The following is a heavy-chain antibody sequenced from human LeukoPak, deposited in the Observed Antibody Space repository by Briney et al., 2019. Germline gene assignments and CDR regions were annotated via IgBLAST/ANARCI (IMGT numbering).Heavy chain of an antibody. Sequence: GGSLRLSCVASGFPFSGYWMDWVRQAPGKGMEGVADINQDGTNQYYAAFVRGRFSFPRDNHKHCLHLPMHTPSAGHTAVFYSSRSLDCLRQGALVTVCS. CDR1: GFPFSGYW. J-gene: IGHJ4*02. CDR2: INQDGTNQ. CDR3: SRSLDC. V-gene: IGHV3-7*01.